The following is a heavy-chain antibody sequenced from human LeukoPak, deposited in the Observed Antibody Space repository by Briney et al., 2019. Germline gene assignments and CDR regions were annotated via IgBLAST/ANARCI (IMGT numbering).Heavy chain of an antibody. V-gene: IGHV4-38-2*02. CDR3: TRGNSDNFPPYIDY. D-gene: IGHD4-23*01. Sequence: PSETPSLTCSVSGYSISSGNYWGLIRQPPGKGLEWIGSIYHSGSTYYNPSLKSRVTMSVDTSKNQFSLKLRSVTAADTALYYCTRGNSDNFPPYIDYWGQGTLVTVSS. CDR1: GYSISSGNY. CDR2: IYHSGST. J-gene: IGHJ4*02.